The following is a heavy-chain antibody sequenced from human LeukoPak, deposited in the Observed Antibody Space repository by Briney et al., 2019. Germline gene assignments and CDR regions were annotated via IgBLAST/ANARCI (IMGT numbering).Heavy chain of an antibody. CDR1: GFTFSSYA. V-gene: IGHV3-23*01. J-gene: IGHJ4*02. Sequence: GGSLRLSCAASGFTFSSYAMSWVRQAPGKGLEWVSAISGSGGSTYYADSVKGRFTISRDNSKSTLYLQMNSLRAEDTAVYYCAKYQPRYYYDSSGYSDYWGQGTLVTVSS. CDR3: AKYQPRYYYDSSGYSDY. CDR2: ISGSGGST. D-gene: IGHD3-22*01.